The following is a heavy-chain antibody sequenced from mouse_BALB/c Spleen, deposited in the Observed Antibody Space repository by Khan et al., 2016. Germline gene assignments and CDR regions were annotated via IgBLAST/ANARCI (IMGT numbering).Heavy chain of an antibody. D-gene: IGHD1-1*01. CDR1: GYSITSDYA. J-gene: IGHJ3*01. CDR3: ATTVVAPRFAY. Sequence: EVQLQESGPGLVKPSQSLSLTCTVTGYSITSDYAWNWIRQFPGNKLEWMGYISYSGSTSYNPSLKSRISITRDTSKNQFFLQLNSVPTEDTATSYCATTVVAPRFAYWGQGTLVTVSA. V-gene: IGHV3-2*02. CDR2: ISYSGST.